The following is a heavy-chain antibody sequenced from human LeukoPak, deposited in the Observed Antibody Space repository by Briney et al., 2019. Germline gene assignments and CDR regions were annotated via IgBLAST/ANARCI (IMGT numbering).Heavy chain of an antibody. CDR1: GYTFTSYA. V-gene: IGHV1-3*01. D-gene: IGHD6-19*01. CDR3: ARIGIAVAGRSYFDY. J-gene: IGHJ4*02. CDR2: INAGNGNT. Sequence: ASVKVSFKASGYTFTSYAMHWVRQAPGQRLEWMGWINAGNGNTKYSQKFQGRVTITRDTSASTAYMELSSLRSEDTAVYYCARIGIAVAGRSYFDYWGQGTLVTVSS.